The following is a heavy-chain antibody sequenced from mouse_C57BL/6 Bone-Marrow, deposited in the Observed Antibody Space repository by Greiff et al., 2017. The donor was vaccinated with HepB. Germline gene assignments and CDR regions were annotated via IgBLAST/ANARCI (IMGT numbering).Heavy chain of an antibody. Sequence: EVQLQQSGPELVKPGASVKIPCKAFGYTFTDYNMDWVKQSHGKSLEWIGDINPNNGGTIYNQKFKGKATLTVDKSSSTAYMELRSLTSEDTAVYYCAREVKNIRGYFDYWGQGTTLTVSS. V-gene: IGHV1-18*01. D-gene: IGHD1-3*01. CDR3: AREVKNIRGYFDY. J-gene: IGHJ2*01. CDR1: GYTFTDYN. CDR2: INPNNGGT.